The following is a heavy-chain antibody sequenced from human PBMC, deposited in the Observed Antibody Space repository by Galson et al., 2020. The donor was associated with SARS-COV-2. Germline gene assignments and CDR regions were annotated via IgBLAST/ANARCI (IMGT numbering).Heavy chain of an antibody. D-gene: IGHD3-16*01. CDR2: IYSEGSST. J-gene: IGHJ4*02. CDR1: GFTFSSYW. CDR3: ARGDMRNDYFDY. Sequence: ALHGESLKISSAASGFTFSSYWMHWVRQAPGKGLVWVSRIYSEGSSTSYADSVKGRFTISGDNAKNTLYLQMNSLRAEDTAVYYCARGDMRNDYFDYWGQVTLVTVSS. V-gene: IGHV3-74*01.